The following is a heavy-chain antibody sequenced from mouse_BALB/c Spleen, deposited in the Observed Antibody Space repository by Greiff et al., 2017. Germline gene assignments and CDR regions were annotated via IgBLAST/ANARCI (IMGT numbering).Heavy chain of an antibody. CDR2: IDPENGNT. V-gene: IGHV14-1*02. CDR3: ALYDGYYWYFDV. D-gene: IGHD2-3*01. J-gene: IGHJ1*01. CDR1: GFNIKDYY. Sequence: VQLQQSGAELVRPGALVKLSCKASGFNIKDYYMHWVKQRPEQGLEWIGWIDPENGNTIYDPKFQGKASITADTSSNTAYLQLSSLTSEDTAVYYCALYDGYYWYFDVWGAGTTVTVSS.